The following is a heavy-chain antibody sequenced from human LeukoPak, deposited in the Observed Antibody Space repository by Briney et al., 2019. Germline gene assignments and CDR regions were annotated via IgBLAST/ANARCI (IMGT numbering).Heavy chain of an antibody. J-gene: IGHJ4*02. CDR1: GFTFSGSA. CDR2: IGSKANSYAT. V-gene: IGHV3-73*01. D-gene: IGHD6-13*01. CDR3: TRYTSIAAAGNGY. Sequence: PGGSLRLSCAASGFTFSGSAMHWVRQASGKGLEWVGRIGSKANSYATAYAASVKGRFTISRDDSKNTAYLQMNSLKTEDTAVYYCTRYTSIAAAGNGYWGQGTLVTVSS.